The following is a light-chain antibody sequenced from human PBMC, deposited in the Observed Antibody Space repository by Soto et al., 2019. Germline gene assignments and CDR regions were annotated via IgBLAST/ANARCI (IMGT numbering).Light chain of an antibody. CDR2: DAS. CDR3: QQYTL. CDR1: QSISSW. Sequence: DIQMTQSPSTLSASVGDRVTITCRASQSISSWWAWYQQKPGKAPKLLIYDASSLESGVPSRFSGSGSGTEFTLTISSLPPDDFATYYCQQYTLFGQGTKLEIK. J-gene: IGKJ2*01. V-gene: IGKV1-5*01.